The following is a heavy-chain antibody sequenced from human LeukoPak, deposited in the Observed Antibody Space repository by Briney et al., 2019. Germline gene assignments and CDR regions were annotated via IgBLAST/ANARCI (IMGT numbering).Heavy chain of an antibody. D-gene: IGHD5-12*01. J-gene: IGHJ6*02. V-gene: IGHV1-2*04. CDR2: INPNSGGT. Sequence: ASVKVSCKASGYTFTGYYMHWVRQVPGQGLEWMGWINPNSGGTNYAQKFQGWVTMTRDTSISTAYMELSRLRSDDTAVYYCARDGGYDYYYYGMDVWGQGTTVTVSS. CDR1: GYTFTGYY. CDR3: ARDGGYDYYYYGMDV.